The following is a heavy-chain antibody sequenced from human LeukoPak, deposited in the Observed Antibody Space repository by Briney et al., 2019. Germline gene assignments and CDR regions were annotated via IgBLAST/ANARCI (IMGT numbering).Heavy chain of an antibody. V-gene: IGHV3-64*02. CDR3: ARCIYSGWHAWEY. CDR2: ISSNGDNT. D-gene: IGHD6-19*01. CDR1: GFTFSNYV. J-gene: IGHJ4*02. Sequence: GRSLRLSCAASGFTFSNYVMHWVRQAPGKGLEYVSAISSNGDNTYYADSVKGRFTISRDNSKNTLYLQMGSLRADDMAVYYCARCIYSGWHAWEYWGQGTLVTVSS.